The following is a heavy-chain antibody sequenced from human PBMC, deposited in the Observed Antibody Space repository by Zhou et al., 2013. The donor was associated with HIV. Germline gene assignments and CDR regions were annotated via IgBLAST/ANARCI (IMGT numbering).Heavy chain of an antibody. Sequence: QVQLVQSGAEVKKPGASVKVSCKASGYTFTRYAMHWVRQAPGQRLEWMGWINTGNGNTKYSQKFQGRVTITRDTSTSTAYMELSSLRSEDTAVYYCARCYYDNSGCDFWGQGTLVTVSS. D-gene: IGHD3-22*01. V-gene: IGHV1-3*04. CDR1: GYTFTRYA. CDR2: INTGNGNT. J-gene: IGHJ4*02. CDR3: ARCYYDNSGCDF.